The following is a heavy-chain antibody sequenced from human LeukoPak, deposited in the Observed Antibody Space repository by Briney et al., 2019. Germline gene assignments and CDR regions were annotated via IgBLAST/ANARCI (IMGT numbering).Heavy chain of an antibody. CDR1: GYTFTGYY. Sequence: ASVKVSCKASGYTFTGYYMHWVRQAPGQGLEWMGWINPNSGGTNYAQKFQGRVTMTRDTSISTAYMELSRLRSDDTAVYYCARVQIEIAVAGTYGWFDPWGQGTLVTVSS. CDR3: ARVQIEIAVAGTYGWFDP. CDR2: INPNSGGT. V-gene: IGHV1-2*02. J-gene: IGHJ5*02. D-gene: IGHD6-19*01.